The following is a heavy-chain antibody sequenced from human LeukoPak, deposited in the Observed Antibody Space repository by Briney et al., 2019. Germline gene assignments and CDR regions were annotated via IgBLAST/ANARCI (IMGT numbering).Heavy chain of an antibody. J-gene: IGHJ4*02. Sequence: GGSLRLSCAASGFTFSSYGMHWVRQAPGKGLEWVAVIWYDGSNKYYADSVKGRFTISRDNAKNSLYLQMNGLRAEDTAVYYCARYDYGGNYDYWGQGTLVTVSS. V-gene: IGHV3-33*03. CDR2: IWYDGSNK. CDR3: ARYDYGGNYDY. D-gene: IGHD4-23*01. CDR1: GFTFSSYG.